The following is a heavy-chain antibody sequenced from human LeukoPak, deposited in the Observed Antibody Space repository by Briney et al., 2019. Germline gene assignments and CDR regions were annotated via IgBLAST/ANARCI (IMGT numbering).Heavy chain of an antibody. CDR1: GFTFSSYG. J-gene: IGHJ4*02. D-gene: IGHD6-13*01. CDR3: AKQATRAAAGTRYYFDY. CDR2: ISYDGSDK. V-gene: IGHV3-30*18. Sequence: GGSLRLSCAASGFTFSSYGMHWVRQAPGKGLEWVAVISYDGSDKYYADSVKGRFTISRDNSKNTLYLQMNSLRAEDTAVYYCAKQATRAAAGTRYYFDYWGQGTLVSVSS.